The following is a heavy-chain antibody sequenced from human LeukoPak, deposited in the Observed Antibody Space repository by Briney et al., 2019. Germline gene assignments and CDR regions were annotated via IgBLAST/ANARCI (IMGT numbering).Heavy chain of an antibody. CDR2: INHSGST. J-gene: IGHJ4*02. CDR1: GSTFSSYA. Sequence: PGGSLRLSCAASGSTFSSYAMSWVRQPPGKGLEWIGEINHSGSTNYNPSLKSRVTMSVDTSKNQFSLNLQSVTPEDTAVYYCARNLIPEQLVVNFWGQGTLVTVSS. D-gene: IGHD6-13*01. CDR3: ARNLIPEQLVVNF. V-gene: IGHV4-34*01.